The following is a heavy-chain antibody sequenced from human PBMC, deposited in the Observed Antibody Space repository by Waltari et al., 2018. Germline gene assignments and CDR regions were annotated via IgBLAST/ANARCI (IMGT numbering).Heavy chain of an antibody. CDR1: GGTFSSYA. CDR2: IAPIFGTA. CDR3: AKDGIAPLDY. V-gene: IGHV1-69*01. Sequence: QVQLVQSGAEVKKPGSSVKVSCKASGGTFSSYAISWVRQAPGQGLEWMGGIAPIFGTANYAHECQSRVTITADDATSTAYMELSSLRSEDTAVYYCAKDGIAPLDYWGQGTLVTVSS. J-gene: IGHJ4*02. D-gene: IGHD6-13*01.